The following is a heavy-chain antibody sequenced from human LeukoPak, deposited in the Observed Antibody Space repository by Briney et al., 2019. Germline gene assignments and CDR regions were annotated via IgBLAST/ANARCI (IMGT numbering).Heavy chain of an antibody. CDR2: IIPIFGTA. CDR3: ARGRGDIYYYYYYMDV. V-gene: IGHV1-69*01. J-gene: IGHJ6*03. CDR1: GGTFSSYA. Sequence: SVKVSCKASGGTFSSYAISWVRQAPGQGLEWMGGIIPIFGTANYAQKFQGRVTITADESTSTAYMELSSLRSEDTAVYYCARGRGDIYYYYYYMDVWGKGTTVTISS. D-gene: IGHD3-10*01.